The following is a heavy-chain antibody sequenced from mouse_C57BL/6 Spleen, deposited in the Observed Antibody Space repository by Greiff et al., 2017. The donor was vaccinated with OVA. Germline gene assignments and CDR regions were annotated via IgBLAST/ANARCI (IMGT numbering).Heavy chain of an antibody. CDR3: ALWLRREVFAY. CDR1: GYTFPSYW. Sequence: QVQLQQPGAELVKPGASVKLSCKASGYTFPSYWMQWVKQRPGQGLEWIGEIDPSDSYTNYNQKFKGKATLTVDTSSSTAYMQLSSLTSEDSAVYYCALWLRREVFAYWGQGTLVTVSA. J-gene: IGHJ3*01. D-gene: IGHD2-2*01. V-gene: IGHV1-50*01. CDR2: IDPSDSYT.